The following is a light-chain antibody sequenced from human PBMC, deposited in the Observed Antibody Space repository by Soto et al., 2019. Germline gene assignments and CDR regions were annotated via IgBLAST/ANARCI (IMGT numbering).Light chain of an antibody. CDR3: QQYASSPLT. J-gene: IGKJ4*01. V-gene: IGKV3-20*01. CDR2: GAS. Sequence: EIVLTQSPGTLSLSSGERATLSCRASQSVRSNYLAGYQQKPGQAPRLLIYGASSRATGIPDRFSGSGSGTDFTLTISRLEPEDFAVYYCQQYASSPLTFGGGTKVEIK. CDR1: QSVRSNY.